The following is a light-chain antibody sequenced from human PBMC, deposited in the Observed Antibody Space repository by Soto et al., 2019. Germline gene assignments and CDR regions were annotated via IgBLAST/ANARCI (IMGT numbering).Light chain of an antibody. CDR3: QHYSSVWA. CDR1: QSISRG. J-gene: IGKJ1*01. V-gene: IGKV1-5*01. Sequence: EIQMTQSPSTLSASVGDRVTITCRASQSISRGLAWYQQKPGKAPNLLIYDASTLESGVPSRFSGSGSGTEFTLTISCLHPDDFATYYCQHYSSVWAFGQGTKVDI. CDR2: DAS.